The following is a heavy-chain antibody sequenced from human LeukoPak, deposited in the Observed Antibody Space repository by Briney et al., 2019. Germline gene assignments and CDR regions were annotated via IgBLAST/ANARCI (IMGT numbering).Heavy chain of an antibody. D-gene: IGHD3-10*01. CDR3: AKSFMD. V-gene: IGHV3-48*03. CDR1: GFTFSSSV. J-gene: IGHJ4*02. Sequence: GGSLRLSCVASGFTFSSSVMSWVRQAPGKGLEWVSHISSGGTTIYYADSVKGRFTISRDNAKNSLYLQMNGLRAEDTAVYYCAKSFMDWGQGTLVTVSS. CDR2: ISSGGTTI.